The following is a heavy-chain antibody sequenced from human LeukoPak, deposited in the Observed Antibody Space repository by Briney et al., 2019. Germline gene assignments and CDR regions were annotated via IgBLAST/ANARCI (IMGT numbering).Heavy chain of an antibody. V-gene: IGHV4-39*01. Sequence: SETLSLTCSVSGGSISSSSYYWGWIRQPPAMGLEWIGSIYYSGSTYDNPSPKSRVTMSVDTSKNQFSLKLNSATAADTAVYYCARLLYDSRGYYYFDYWGQGTLVTVSS. CDR1: GGSISSSSYY. J-gene: IGHJ4*02. D-gene: IGHD3-22*01. CDR3: ARLLYDSRGYYYFDY. CDR2: IYYSGST.